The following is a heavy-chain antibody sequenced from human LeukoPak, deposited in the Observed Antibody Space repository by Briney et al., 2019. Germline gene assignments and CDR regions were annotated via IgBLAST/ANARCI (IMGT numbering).Heavy chain of an antibody. CDR3: ARDRNYYDSSGASLWYFDL. D-gene: IGHD3-22*01. V-gene: IGHV3-53*01. CDR2: IYSGGST. J-gene: IGHJ2*01. CDR1: GFTISSNY. Sequence: PGGSLRLSCAASGFTISSNYMSWVRQAPGKGLEWVSVIYSGGSTYYTDSVKGRSTISRDNSKNTLYLQMNSLSAEDTAVYYCARDRNYYDSSGASLWYFDLWGRGTLVTVSS.